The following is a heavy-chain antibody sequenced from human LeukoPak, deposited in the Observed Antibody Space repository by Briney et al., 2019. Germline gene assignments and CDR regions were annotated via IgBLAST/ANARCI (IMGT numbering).Heavy chain of an antibody. D-gene: IGHD1-26*01. CDR1: GFTFSSYW. J-gene: IGHJ5*02. CDR3: ARVELLIGTNWFDP. V-gene: IGHV3-7*01. CDR2: IKQDGSEK. Sequence: GGSLRLSCAASGFTFSSYWMSWVRQAPGKGLEWVANIKQDGSEKYYVDSVKGRFTISRDNAKNSLYLQMNSLRAEDTAVYYCARVELLIGTNWFDPWGQGTLVTVSS.